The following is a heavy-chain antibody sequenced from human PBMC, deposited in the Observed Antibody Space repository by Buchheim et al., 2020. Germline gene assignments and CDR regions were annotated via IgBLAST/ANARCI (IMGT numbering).Heavy chain of an antibody. CDR1: GGSISSSSYY. J-gene: IGHJ5*02. CDR2: IYYSGST. D-gene: IGHD6-25*01. CDR3: ARLGGIAARTHWFDP. V-gene: IGHV4-39*01. Sequence: QLQLQESGPGLVKPSETLSLTCTVSGGSISSSSYYWGWIRQPPGKGLEWIGSIYYSGSTYYNPSLKSRVTISVDTSKNQFSLKLSSVTAVDTAVYYCARLGGIAARTHWFDPWGQGTL.